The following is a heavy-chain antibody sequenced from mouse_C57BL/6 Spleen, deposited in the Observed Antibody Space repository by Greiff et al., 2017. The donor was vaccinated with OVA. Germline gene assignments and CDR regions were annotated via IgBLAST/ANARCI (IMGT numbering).Heavy chain of an antibody. D-gene: IGHD2-4*01. CDR2: ISDGGSYT. CDR3: ARDGIGDYDGCYAMDY. V-gene: IGHV5-4*01. CDR1: GFTFSSYA. J-gene: IGHJ4*01. Sequence: EVKLVESGGGLVKPGGSLKLSCAASGFTFSSYAMSWVRQTPEKRLEWVATISDGGSYTYYPDNVKGRFTISRDNAKNNLYLQLSHLKSEDTAMYYCARDGIGDYDGCYAMDYWGQGTSVTVSS.